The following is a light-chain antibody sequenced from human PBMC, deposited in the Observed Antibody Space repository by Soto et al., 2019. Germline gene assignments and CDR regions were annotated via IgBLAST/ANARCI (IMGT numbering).Light chain of an antibody. CDR3: QQYGSSPPRYT. CDR2: GAS. CDR1: QSVSSSY. V-gene: IGKV3-20*01. Sequence: EIVLTQSPGTLSLSPGERATLSCRASQSVSSSYLAWYQQKPGQAPRLLIYGASSRATGIPDRFSGSGSGTDFTLTISRREPEDFAVSYCQQYGSSPPRYTFGQGTKLEIK. J-gene: IGKJ2*01.